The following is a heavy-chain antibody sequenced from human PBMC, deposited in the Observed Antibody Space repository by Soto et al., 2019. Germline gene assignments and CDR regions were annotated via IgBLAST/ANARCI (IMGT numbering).Heavy chain of an antibody. CDR3: AKDSQLWFDY. D-gene: IGHD5-18*01. CDR1: GFTFSSYG. CDR2: ISYDGSNK. V-gene: IGHV3-30*18. J-gene: IGHJ4*02. Sequence: GGSLRLSCAASGFTFSSYGMHWVRQAPGKGLEWVAVISYDGSNKYYADSVKGRFTISRGNSKNTLYLQMNSLRAEDTAVYYCAKDSQLWFDYWGQGTLVTVSS.